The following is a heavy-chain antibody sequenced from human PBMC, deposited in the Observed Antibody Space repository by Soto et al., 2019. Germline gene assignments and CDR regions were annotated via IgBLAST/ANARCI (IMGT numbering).Heavy chain of an antibody. CDR3: AKGGAIVAAGTRVYLYNAMDV. Sequence: QVQLVQSGADVEKPGASVKVSCKASGYTFSSYAIHWVRQAPGQGLEWMGWIHAGNGNTKYSQNFQSRVTITRDTSATTAYMELNSLRSEDTAEYYCAKGGAIVAAGTRVYLYNAMDVWGQGTTVTVSS. CDR1: GYTFSSYA. D-gene: IGHD1-26*01. V-gene: IGHV1-3*01. J-gene: IGHJ6*02. CDR2: IHAGNGNT.